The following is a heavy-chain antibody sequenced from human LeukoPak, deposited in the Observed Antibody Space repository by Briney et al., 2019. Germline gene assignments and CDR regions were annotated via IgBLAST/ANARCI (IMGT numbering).Heavy chain of an antibody. CDR1: GDSVSSNSAA. V-gene: IGHV6-1*01. CDR2: TYYRSKWYN. D-gene: IGHD3-10*01. Sequence: SQTLSLTCGISGDSVSSNSAAWNWIRQSPSRGLEWLGRTYYRSKWYNNYAVSVKSRITINPDSSKNQVSLQLNSVTPEDTAMYYCAREGWFGEPPSHWFDPWGQGILVTVSS. J-gene: IGHJ5*02. CDR3: AREGWFGEPPSHWFDP.